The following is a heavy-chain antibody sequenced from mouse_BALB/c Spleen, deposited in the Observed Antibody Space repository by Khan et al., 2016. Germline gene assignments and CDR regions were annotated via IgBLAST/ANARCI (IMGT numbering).Heavy chain of an antibody. CDR3: TRKGVFYGNYDFDS. D-gene: IGHD2-1*01. V-gene: IGHV1-15*01. CDR1: GYTFSDYE. CDR2: IDPETGGT. J-gene: IGHJ2*01. Sequence: QVQLQQSGVELVRPGASVTLSCKASGYTFSDYEMHWVKQTPVHGLQWIGSIDPETGGTAYNQKFKGQATLTAGRSSSTSYMELRSLTSEDSAVYYCTRKGVFYGNYDFDSWGQGTTLTVSS.